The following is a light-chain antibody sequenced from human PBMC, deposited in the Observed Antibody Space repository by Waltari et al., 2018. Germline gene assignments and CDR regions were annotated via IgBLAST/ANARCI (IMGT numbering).Light chain of an antibody. CDR3: QKYVNLPAT. CDR1: QSVGRY. V-gene: IGKV3-20*01. J-gene: IGKJ1*01. CDR2: DAS. Sequence: EIVLTQSPGTLSLSPGERATFSCRASQSVGRYLAWYQQTPGQAPRLLIYDASTRATGIPDRFSGSGSGTYFRLTISRLESEDFAVYYCQKYVNLPATFGQGTKVEIK.